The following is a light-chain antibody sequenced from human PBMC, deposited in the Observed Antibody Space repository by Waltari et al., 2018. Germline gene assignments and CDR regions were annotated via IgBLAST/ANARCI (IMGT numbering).Light chain of an antibody. CDR1: SGDVGGYDL. CDR2: DAT. V-gene: IGLV2-14*03. CDR3: SSFTSSSTGI. J-gene: IGLJ1*01. Sequence: QSALTQPASVSGSPGQSITISCTGTSGDVGGYDLVSWYQQHPGKAPKLMIYDATNRPSWVSDRFSASTSSNTASLTISDLRPEDEAEYYCSSFTSSSTGIFGSGTTVTVL.